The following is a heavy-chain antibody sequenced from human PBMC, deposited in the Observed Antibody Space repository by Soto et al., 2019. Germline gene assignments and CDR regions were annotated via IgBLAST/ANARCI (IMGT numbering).Heavy chain of an antibody. V-gene: IGHV1-69*14. Sequence: QVQLVQSGAEVKKPGSSVKVSCKASGGTFSSYAISWVRQAPGQGLEWMGGLIPIFGTANYAQKFQGRVTITADKSKSPAYMELSSLRSEDTAVYYCARDYPDRVAARSNWFDPWGQGTLVTVSS. D-gene: IGHD2-15*01. CDR2: LIPIFGTA. J-gene: IGHJ5*02. CDR1: GGTFSSYA. CDR3: ARDYPDRVAARSNWFDP.